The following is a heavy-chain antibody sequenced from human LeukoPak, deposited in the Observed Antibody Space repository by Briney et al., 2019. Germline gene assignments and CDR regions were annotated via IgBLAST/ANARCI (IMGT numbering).Heavy chain of an antibody. CDR2: ISGSGGST. J-gene: IGHJ5*02. CDR1: GFTFSSYA. Sequence: PGGSLRLSCAASGFTFSSYAMSWVRQASGKGLEWVSAISGSGGSTYYADSVKGRFTISRDNSKNTLYLQMNSLRAEDTAVYYCAKVRYSSGYNWFDPWGQGTLVTVSS. V-gene: IGHV3-23*01. CDR3: AKVRYSSGYNWFDP. D-gene: IGHD6-19*01.